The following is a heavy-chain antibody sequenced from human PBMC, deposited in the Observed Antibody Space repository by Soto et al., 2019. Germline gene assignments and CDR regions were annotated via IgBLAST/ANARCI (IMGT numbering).Heavy chain of an antibody. D-gene: IGHD2-15*01. CDR3: ARAGAAPYYYDGMDV. Sequence: QVQLVQSGAEVRKPGASVKVSCKASGYTFSTSGMSWLRQAPGQGLEWMGWISTYNGDTNDAPKFQDRVTMTSDTSTSTVYMELRRLRSDDTAVYYCARAGAAPYYYDGMDVWGQGTRVTVSS. CDR2: ISTYNGDT. V-gene: IGHV1-18*01. J-gene: IGHJ6*02. CDR1: GYTFSTSG.